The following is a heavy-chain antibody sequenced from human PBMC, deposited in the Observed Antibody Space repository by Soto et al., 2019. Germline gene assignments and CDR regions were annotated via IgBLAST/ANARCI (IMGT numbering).Heavy chain of an antibody. J-gene: IGHJ5*02. CDR1: GYTFTSYD. CDR3: ARGPSRFLRYFDWPGRGFDP. D-gene: IGHD3-9*01. V-gene: IGHV1-8*01. CDR2: MNPNSGNT. Sequence: VASVKVSCKASGYTFTSYDINWVRQATGQGLEWMGWMNPNSGNTGYAQKFQGRVTMTRNTSISTAYMELSSLRSEDTAVYYCARGPSRFLRYFDWPGRGFDPWGQGTLVTVSS.